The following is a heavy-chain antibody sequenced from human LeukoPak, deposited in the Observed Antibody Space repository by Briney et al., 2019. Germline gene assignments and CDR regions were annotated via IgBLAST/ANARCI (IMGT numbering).Heavy chain of an antibody. J-gene: IGHJ6*04. D-gene: IGHD3-10*02. Sequence: GGSLRLSCVASGFSLSNFAMSWVRQAPGKGLEWVTAIAVSGNTYYEESVKGRFTISRDNAKNSLYLQMNSLRAEDTAVYYCAELGITMIGGVWGKGTTVTISS. CDR3: AELGITMIGGV. V-gene: IGHV3-23*01. CDR1: GFSLSNFA. CDR2: IAVSGNT.